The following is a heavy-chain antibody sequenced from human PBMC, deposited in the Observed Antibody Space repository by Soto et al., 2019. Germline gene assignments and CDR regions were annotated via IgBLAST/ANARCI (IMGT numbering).Heavy chain of an antibody. CDR1: GFIFPVYG. Sequence: EVQLLESGGTVVRPGGSLRLYCAASGFIFPVYGLSWVLQAPGKGLGWVDGINWNGGSTGCADSVKGRFPIYRDNAKDDLYLQINSLRDEDTGLYYCARVSTMLSPFDSWGHGTLVTVSS. D-gene: IGHD2-2*01. J-gene: IGHJ4*01. CDR3: ARVSTMLSPFDS. CDR2: INWNGGST. V-gene: IGHV3-20*04.